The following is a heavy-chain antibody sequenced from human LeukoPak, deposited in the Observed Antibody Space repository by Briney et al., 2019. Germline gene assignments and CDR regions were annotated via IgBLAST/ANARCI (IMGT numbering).Heavy chain of an antibody. V-gene: IGHV4-34*01. CDR2: INHSGST. CDR1: GGSFSGYY. J-gene: IGHJ1*01. CDR3: ARSVKYFQH. D-gene: IGHD4-17*01. Sequence: PSETLSLPCAVYGGSFSGYYWSWIRQPPGKGLEWIGEINHSGSTNYNPSLKSRVTISVDTSKNQFSLKLSSVTAADTAVYYCARSVKYFQHWGQGTLVTVSS.